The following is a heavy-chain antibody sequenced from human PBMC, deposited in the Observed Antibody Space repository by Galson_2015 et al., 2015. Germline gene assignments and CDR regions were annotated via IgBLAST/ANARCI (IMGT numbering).Heavy chain of an antibody. CDR2: IYPGDSDT. CDR1: GYSFTSYW. CDR3: ARQGGIRSGYDYCNY. V-gene: IGHV5-51*01. J-gene: IGHJ4*02. Sequence: QSGAEVKRPGESLKISCKGPGYSFTSYWIGWVRQMPGKGLEWMGIIYPGDSDTRYSPSFQGQVTISADESISTAYLQWSSLKASDTAMYYCARQGGIRSGYDYCNYWGQGTLVTVSS. D-gene: IGHD5-12*01.